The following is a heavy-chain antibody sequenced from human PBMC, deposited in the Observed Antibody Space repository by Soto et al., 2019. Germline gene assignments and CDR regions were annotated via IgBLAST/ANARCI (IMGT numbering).Heavy chain of an antibody. Sequence: PGGSLRLSCAASGLTFSNVWMTWVRQAPGKGLEWVGRIKSKSDGETADVAAPVKARFTISRDDSKNTVFLEMNSLKSEDTALYYCAITAMINRDSSTSFDYWVRGTQVTVS. J-gene: IGHJ4*02. CDR1: GLTFSNVW. D-gene: IGHD5-18*01. CDR3: AITAMINRDSSTSFDY. V-gene: IGHV3-15*01. CDR2: IKSKSDGETA.